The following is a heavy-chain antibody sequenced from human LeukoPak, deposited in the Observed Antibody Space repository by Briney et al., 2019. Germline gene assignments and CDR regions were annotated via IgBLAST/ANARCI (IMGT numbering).Heavy chain of an antibody. D-gene: IGHD3-9*01. CDR1: GGSLSNYY. CDR3: ARRAVGLRYFDWLIDY. Sequence: SETLSLTCTVSGGSLSNYYWSWVRQPAGKGLEWIGRIYGSGITDYNASLRSRVTISVDKSKNQFSLKLSSVTAADTAVYYCARRAVGLRYFDWLIDYWGQGTLVTVSS. CDR2: IYGSGIT. V-gene: IGHV4-4*07. J-gene: IGHJ4*02.